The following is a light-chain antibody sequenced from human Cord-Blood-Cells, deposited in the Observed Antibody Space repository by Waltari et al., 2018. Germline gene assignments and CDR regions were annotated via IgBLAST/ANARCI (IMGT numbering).Light chain of an antibody. CDR1: QSVSSSY. CDR2: GAS. CDR3: QQYGSSIT. J-gene: IGKJ5*01. V-gene: IGKV3-20*01. Sequence: ELVLTQSRGTLSLSPGERATLSCRASQSVSSSYLSWYQQTPGQAPRLLIDGASSRATGLPDRFSGSGSGTDFTLTISRLEPEDFAVYYCQQYGSSITFGQGTRLEIK.